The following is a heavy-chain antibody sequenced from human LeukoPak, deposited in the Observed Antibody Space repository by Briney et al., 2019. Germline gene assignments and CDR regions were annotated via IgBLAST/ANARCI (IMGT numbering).Heavy chain of an antibody. CDR1: GGTFSIYA. Sequence: GASVKVSCKASGGTFSIYAISWVRQAPGQGLEWMGGIIPIFGTANYAQKFQGRVTITADESTSTAYMELSSLRSEDTAVYYCARDSSSGYKYYFDYWGQGTLVTVSS. CDR3: ARDSSSGYKYYFDY. J-gene: IGHJ4*02. D-gene: IGHD3-22*01. CDR2: IIPIFGTA. V-gene: IGHV1-69*01.